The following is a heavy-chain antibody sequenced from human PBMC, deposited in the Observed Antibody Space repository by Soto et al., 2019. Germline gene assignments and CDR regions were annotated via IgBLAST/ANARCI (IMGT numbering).Heavy chain of an antibody. J-gene: IGHJ6*02. CDR2: IYHSGST. D-gene: IGHD5-18*01. CDR1: GGSISSGGYY. V-gene: IGHV4-31*01. CDR3: AREKKEYSYRGSTYYYYGMDV. Sequence: QVRLQESGPGLVKPSQTLTLTCTVSGGSISSGGYYWSWIRQHAEKGLEWIGYIYHSGSTYYNPSLKSPITLSVDTSKNQFSLKLSSVAAADTAVYYCAREKKEYSYRGSTYYYYGMDVWGQGTMVTVSS.